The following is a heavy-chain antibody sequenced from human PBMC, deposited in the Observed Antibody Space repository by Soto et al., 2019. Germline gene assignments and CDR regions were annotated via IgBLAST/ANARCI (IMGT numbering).Heavy chain of an antibody. CDR2: INPSGGST. CDR3: ARDVGGGYDINWFDP. Sequence: ASVKVSCKASGYTFTSYYMHWVRQAPGQGLEWMGIINPSGGSTSYAQKFQGRVTMTRDTSTSTVYMELSSLRSEDTAVYYCARDVGGGYDINWFDPWGQGTLVTVSS. J-gene: IGHJ5*02. CDR1: GYTFTSYY. D-gene: IGHD5-12*01. V-gene: IGHV1-46*01.